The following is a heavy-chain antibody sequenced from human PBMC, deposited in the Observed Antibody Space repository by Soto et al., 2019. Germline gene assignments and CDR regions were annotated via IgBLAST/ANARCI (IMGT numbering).Heavy chain of an antibody. CDR3: AKGGTYYDFWSGYYFDY. D-gene: IGHD3-3*01. J-gene: IGHJ4*02. V-gene: IGHV3-23*01. CDR2: ISGSGGST. Sequence: EVQLLESGGGLVQPGGSLRLSCAASGFTFSSYAMSWARQAPGKGLEWVSAISGSGGSTYYADSVKGRFTISRDNSKNTLYLQMNSLRAEDTAVYYCAKGGTYYDFWSGYYFDYWGQGTLVTVSS. CDR1: GFTFSSYA.